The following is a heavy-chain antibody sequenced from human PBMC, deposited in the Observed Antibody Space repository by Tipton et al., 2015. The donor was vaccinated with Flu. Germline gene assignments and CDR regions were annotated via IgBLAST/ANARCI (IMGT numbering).Heavy chain of an antibody. V-gene: IGHV1-18*01. J-gene: IGHJ6*02. CDR2: ISAYNGNT. Sequence: QVQLVQSGAEVKRPGASVKVSCKASGYTFSSYGFSWVRQAPGQGLEWMGWISAYNGNTYYAQKVQGRVTMTTDTSTSTAYMEVRSLRSDDTAVYYRARGMDYYYGMDVWGQGTTVTVSS. CDR3: ARGMDYYYGMDV. D-gene: IGHD2-2*03. CDR1: GYTFSSYG.